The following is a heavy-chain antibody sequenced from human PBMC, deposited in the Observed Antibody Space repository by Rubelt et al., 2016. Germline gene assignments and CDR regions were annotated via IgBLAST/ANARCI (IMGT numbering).Heavy chain of an antibody. V-gene: IGHV1-3*01. J-gene: IGHJ4*02. CDR1: GYIFTNHA. Sequence: QVQLVQSGAEVKKPGASVKVSCKASGYIFTNHAVNWVRQAPGQRLEWMGWINAGNGHTRYSEKFQGRVTFNRDTSATMTYMELSSLRSEDTAVYYCARDLSGSYLDYWGQGTLVTVSS. CDR2: INAGNGHT. D-gene: IGHD6-19*01. CDR3: ARDLSGSYLDY.